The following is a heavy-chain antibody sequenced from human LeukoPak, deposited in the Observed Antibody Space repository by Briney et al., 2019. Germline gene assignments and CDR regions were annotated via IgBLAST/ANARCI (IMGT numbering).Heavy chain of an antibody. CDR3: ARGRKTYYYGSGSYYTQTEGVFDY. Sequence: SETLSLTCAVYGGSFSGYYWSRIRQPPGKGLEWIGEINHSGSTNYNPSLKSRVTISVDTSKNQFSLKLSSVTAADTAVYYCARGRKTYYYGSGSYYTQTEGVFDYWGQGTLVTVSS. D-gene: IGHD3-10*01. J-gene: IGHJ4*02. CDR2: INHSGST. V-gene: IGHV4-34*01. CDR1: GGSFSGYY.